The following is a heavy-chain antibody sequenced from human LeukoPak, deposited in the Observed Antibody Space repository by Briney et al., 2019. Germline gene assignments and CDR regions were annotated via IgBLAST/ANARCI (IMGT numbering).Heavy chain of an antibody. D-gene: IGHD3-22*01. CDR1: GGSISSYY. J-gene: IGHJ4*02. Sequence: SETLSLTCTVSGGSISSYYWSWIRQSPGKGLEWIGHIYSSGSTNYNPSLKSRVTISIDTSKNQFSLKLSSVTAADTALYYCARNYDNSGYTAFGYWGRGTLVAVSS. CDR2: IYSSGST. V-gene: IGHV4-59*01. CDR3: ARNYDNSGYTAFGY.